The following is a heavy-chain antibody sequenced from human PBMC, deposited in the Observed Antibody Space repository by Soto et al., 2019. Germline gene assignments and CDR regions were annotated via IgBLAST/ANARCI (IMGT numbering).Heavy chain of an antibody. CDR1: GGSISSGGYY. Sequence: PSETLSLTCTVSGGSISSGGYYWSWIRQHPGKGLEWIGYIYYSGSTYYNPSLKSRVTISVDTSKNQFSLKLSSVTAADTAVYYCARYDILTGYLDYWGQGTLVTVSS. V-gene: IGHV4-31*03. J-gene: IGHJ4*02. CDR3: ARYDILTGYLDY. CDR2: IYYSGST. D-gene: IGHD3-9*01.